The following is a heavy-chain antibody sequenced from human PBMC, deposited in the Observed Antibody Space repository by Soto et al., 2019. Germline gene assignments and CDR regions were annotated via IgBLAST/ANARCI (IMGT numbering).Heavy chain of an antibody. CDR3: ARGNNWNANWFDP. J-gene: IGHJ5*02. CDR1: GGSISSGDYY. V-gene: IGHV4-30-4*01. D-gene: IGHD1-1*01. Sequence: GPGPEVSSETLSLTCTVSGGSISSGDYYWSWIRQPPGKGLEWIGYIYYSGSTYYNPSLKSRVTISVDTSKNQFSLKLSSVTAADTAVYYCARGNNWNANWFDPWGQGTLVT. CDR2: IYYSGST.